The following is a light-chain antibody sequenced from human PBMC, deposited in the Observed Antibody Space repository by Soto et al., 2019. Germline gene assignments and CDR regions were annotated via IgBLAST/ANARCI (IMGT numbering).Light chain of an antibody. CDR2: DAS. Sequence: EIVLTQSPATLSLSPGERATLSCRASQSVSSYLAWYQQKPGQAPRLLIYDASNRATGIPARFSCSGSGTDFTLTISSLEPEDVAVYYCQQRSNWPRSATFGQGTKVEIK. J-gene: IGKJ1*01. CDR1: QSVSSY. CDR3: QQRSNWPRSAT. V-gene: IGKV3-11*01.